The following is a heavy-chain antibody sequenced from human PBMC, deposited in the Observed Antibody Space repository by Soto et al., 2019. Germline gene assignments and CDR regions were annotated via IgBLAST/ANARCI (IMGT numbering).Heavy chain of an antibody. V-gene: IGHV1-18*04. CDR2: ISAYNGDT. CDR3: ARAHWQPDYLEGFDF. J-gene: IGHJ4*02. Sequence: ASVKVSCKASGSPFTSPAISRVRCAPGRGPEWLGWISAYNGDTKYAQRVQDRVSMTTDTSTATAYIELRSLGFNDTAIYFCARAHWQPDYLEGFDFWGQGTPVTVSS. D-gene: IGHD1-1*01. CDR1: GSPFTSPA.